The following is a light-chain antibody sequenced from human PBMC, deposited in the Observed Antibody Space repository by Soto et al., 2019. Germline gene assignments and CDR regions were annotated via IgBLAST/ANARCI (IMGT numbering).Light chain of an antibody. Sequence: QSVLTQPPSVSGAPGQRITISCTGSSSNIGARYDVHWYRQLPGTAPKLLLHGDNKRPSGVRDRFSGSKSGASASLANTGLQADDEADYCCQSYDSSLNRVFGTGTKLTVL. V-gene: IGLV1-40*01. CDR1: SSNIGARYD. CDR3: QSYDSSLNRV. J-gene: IGLJ1*01. CDR2: GDN.